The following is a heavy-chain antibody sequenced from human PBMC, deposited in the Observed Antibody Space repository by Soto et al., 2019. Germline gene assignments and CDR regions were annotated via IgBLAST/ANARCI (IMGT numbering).Heavy chain of an antibody. CDR3: ARQDEEYSSSP. CDR1: GGSISSSSYY. CDR2: IYYSGST. J-gene: IGHJ5*02. V-gene: IGHV4-39*01. Sequence: LSLTCTVSGGSISSSSYYWGWIRQPPGKGLVWIGSIYYSGSTYYNPSLKSRVTISVDTSKNQFSLKLSSVTAADTAVYYCARQDEEYSSSPWGQGALVTVSS. D-gene: IGHD6-6*01.